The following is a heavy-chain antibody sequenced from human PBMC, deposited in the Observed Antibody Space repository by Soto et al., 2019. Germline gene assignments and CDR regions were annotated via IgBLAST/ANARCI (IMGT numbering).Heavy chain of an antibody. Sequence: SETLSLTCAVYGGSFSGYYWSWIRQPPGKGLEWIGEINHSGSTNYNPSLKSRVTISVDTSKNQFSLKLSSVTAADTAVYYCARHEWALGYMDVWGKGTTVTVSS. CDR2: INHSGST. J-gene: IGHJ6*03. CDR3: ARHEWALGYMDV. V-gene: IGHV4-34*01. D-gene: IGHD2-8*01. CDR1: GGSFSGYY.